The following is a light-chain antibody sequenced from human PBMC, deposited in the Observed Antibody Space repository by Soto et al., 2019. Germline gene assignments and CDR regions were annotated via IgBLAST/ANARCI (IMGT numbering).Light chain of an antibody. CDR2: DAS. J-gene: IGKJ2*01. CDR3: QQYGNRYT. Sequence: DIQMTQSPSSLSASVGDRVTITCQASQDISIHLNWYQQKPGKAPKVLMYDASNLETGVPSRFSGSGSGTDFTFTISSLQPEDTATYYCQQYGNRYTFGQGTKLEIK. CDR1: QDISIH. V-gene: IGKV1-33*01.